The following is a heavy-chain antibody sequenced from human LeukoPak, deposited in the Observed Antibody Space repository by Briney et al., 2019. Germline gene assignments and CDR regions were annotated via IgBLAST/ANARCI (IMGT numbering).Heavy chain of an antibody. V-gene: IGHV4-61*02. CDR3: ARASWGRHSQWWLQHGGYYYYMDV. D-gene: IGHD5-24*01. CDR2: IYTSGST. J-gene: IGHJ6*03. Sequence: SETLSLTCTVSGGSISSGSYYWSWIRQPAGKGLEWIGRIYTSGSTNYNPSLKSRVTISVDTSKNQFSLKLSSVTAADTAVYYCARASWGRHSQWWLQHGGYYYYMDVWGKGTTVTISS. CDR1: GGSISSGSYY.